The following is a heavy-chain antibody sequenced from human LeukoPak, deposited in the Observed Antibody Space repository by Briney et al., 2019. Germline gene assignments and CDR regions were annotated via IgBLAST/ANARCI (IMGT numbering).Heavy chain of an antibody. Sequence: PGGSLRLSCEVSGLIFETYGMHGVRQAPGKGLEWVGVISKNGSNTYYGDSVKGRFTISRDNSNNTLSLQMNGLTTEDTGVYFCVKGRRGSSYVHYFDSWGQGTLVTVSS. CDR1: GLIFETYG. J-gene: IGHJ4*02. CDR2: ISKNGSNT. D-gene: IGHD5-18*01. CDR3: VKGRRGSSYVHYFDS. V-gene: IGHV3-30*18.